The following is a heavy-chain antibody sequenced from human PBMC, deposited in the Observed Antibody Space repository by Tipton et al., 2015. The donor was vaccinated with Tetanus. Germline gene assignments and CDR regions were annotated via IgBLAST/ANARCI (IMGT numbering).Heavy chain of an antibody. CDR3: ARGQLLSRDWFDP. V-gene: IGHV4-59*11. D-gene: IGHD2-2*01. Sequence: GSLRLSCTVSGDSIGTHFWTWIRQAPGKGLEWIAYIYHTGSTTYNPSLQSRVTISVDTSKNQFSLRLNSVTSADTAVYYCARGQLLSRDWFDPWGQGTLVTVSS. J-gene: IGHJ5*02. CDR2: IYHTGST. CDR1: GDSIGTHF.